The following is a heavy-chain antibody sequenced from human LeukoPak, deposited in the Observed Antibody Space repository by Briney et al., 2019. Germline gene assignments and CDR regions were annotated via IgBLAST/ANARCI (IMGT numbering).Heavy chain of an antibody. D-gene: IGHD3-10*01. J-gene: IGHJ6*04. Sequence: AGGSLRLSCAASGFTFSSYEMNWVRQAPGKGLEWVSYISSSGSTIYYADSVKGRFTISRDNAKNSLYLQMNSLRAEDTAVYYCARDLPQLLWFGELLVGVWGKGTTVTVSS. CDR1: GFTFSSYE. CDR3: ARDLPQLLWFGELLVGV. CDR2: ISSSGSTI. V-gene: IGHV3-48*03.